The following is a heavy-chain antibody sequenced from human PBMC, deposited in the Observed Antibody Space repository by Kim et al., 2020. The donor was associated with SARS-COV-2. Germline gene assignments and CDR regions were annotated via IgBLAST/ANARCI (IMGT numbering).Heavy chain of an antibody. CDR2: INPNTGGT. D-gene: IGHD3-22*01. CDR1: GYTFTGYY. CDR3: AREGVVDPFDY. J-gene: IGHJ4*02. Sequence: ASVKVSCKASGYTFTGYYMHWVRQAPGQGLAWMGRINPNTGGTNYAQKFQGRVTMTRDTSISTAYMELSRLRSDDTAVYYCAREGVVDPFDYWGQGTLVTVSS. V-gene: IGHV1-2*06.